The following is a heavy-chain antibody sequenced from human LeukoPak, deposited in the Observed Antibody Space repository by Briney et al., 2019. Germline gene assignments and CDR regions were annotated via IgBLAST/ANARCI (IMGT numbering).Heavy chain of an antibody. CDR1: GFTFSSYW. V-gene: IGHV3-74*01. CDR2: VNTDGSTP. J-gene: IGHJ4*02. D-gene: IGHD3-16*01. Sequence: GGSLRLSCAASGFTFSSYWMHWVRQAPGKGLVWVSRVNTDGSTPTYADSVKGRFTISRDSAKNTPYLQMNSLRAEDTAVYYCARDRGSYSDYWGQGTLVTVSS. CDR3: ARDRGSYSDY.